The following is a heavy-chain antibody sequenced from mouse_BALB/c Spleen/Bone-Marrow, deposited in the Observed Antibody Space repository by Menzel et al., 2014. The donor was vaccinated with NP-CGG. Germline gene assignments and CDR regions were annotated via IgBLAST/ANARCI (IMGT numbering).Heavy chain of an antibody. CDR3: ARRAARATGFAY. D-gene: IGHD3-1*01. CDR2: IDPANGNT. Sequence: EVQLQQSGAELVKPGASVKLPCTASGFNIXDTYMHWVKQRPEQGLEWIGRIDPANGNTKYDPKSQGKATITADTSSNTAYLQLSSLTSEDTAVYYCARRAARATGFAYWGQGTLVTVSA. CDR1: GFNIXDTY. V-gene: IGHV14-3*02. J-gene: IGHJ3*01.